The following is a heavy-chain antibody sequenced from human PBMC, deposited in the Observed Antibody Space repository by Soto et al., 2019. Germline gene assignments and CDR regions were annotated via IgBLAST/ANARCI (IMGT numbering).Heavy chain of an antibody. V-gene: IGHV4-30-2*01. CDR3: ARAPYYYDSSGYYMPPHFDY. Sequence: SETLSLTCAVSGGSISSGGYSWSWIRQPPGKGLEWIGYIYHSGSTYYNPSLKSRVTISVDRSKNQFSLKLSSVTAADTAVYYCARAPYYYDSSGYYMPPHFDYWGQGTLVTVSS. CDR1: GGSISSGGYS. J-gene: IGHJ4*02. D-gene: IGHD3-22*01. CDR2: IYHSGST.